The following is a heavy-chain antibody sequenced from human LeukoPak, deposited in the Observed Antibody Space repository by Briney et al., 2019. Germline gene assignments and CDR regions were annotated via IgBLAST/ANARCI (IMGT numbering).Heavy chain of an antibody. CDR3: ASLSYYDSWSGFDY. CDR2: IYPGDSDT. V-gene: IGHV5-51*01. D-gene: IGHD3-3*01. CDR1: GYSFTTYW. Sequence: GESLEISCQGSGYSFTTYWIGWVRQMPGKGLEWMGIIYPGDSDTRYSPSFQGQVSISADKSISTAYLQWSSLKASDTAMYYCASLSYYDSWSGFDYWGQGTLVTVSS. J-gene: IGHJ4*02.